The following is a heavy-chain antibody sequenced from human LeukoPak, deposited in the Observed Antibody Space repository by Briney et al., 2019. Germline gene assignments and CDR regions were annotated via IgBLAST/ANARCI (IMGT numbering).Heavy chain of an antibody. V-gene: IGHV1-2*02. J-gene: IGHJ6*02. CDR2: INPNSGGT. CDR1: GYTFTGYY. D-gene: IGHD4-17*01. Sequence: ASVKVSCKASGYTFTGYYMHWVRQAPGQGLEWMGWINPNSGGTNYAQKFQGRVTMTRDTSISTAYMELSRPRSDDTAVYYCARDWGTVTTHYYYYGMDVWGQGTTVTVSS. CDR3: ARDWGTVTTHYYYYGMDV.